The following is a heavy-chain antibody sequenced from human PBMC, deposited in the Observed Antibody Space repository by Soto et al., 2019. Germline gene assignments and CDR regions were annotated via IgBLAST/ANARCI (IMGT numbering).Heavy chain of an antibody. CDR2: INHSGST. CDR3: EWSGAIELERLKDNWFDP. CDR1: GGSFSGYY. D-gene: IGHD1-1*01. J-gene: IGHJ5*02. Sequence: PSETLSLTCAVYGGSFSGYYWSWIRQPPGKGLEWIGEINHSGSTNYNPSLKSRVTISVDTSKNQFSLKLSSVTAADTAVYYCEWSGAIELERLKDNWFDPWGQGTLVTVSS. V-gene: IGHV4-34*01.